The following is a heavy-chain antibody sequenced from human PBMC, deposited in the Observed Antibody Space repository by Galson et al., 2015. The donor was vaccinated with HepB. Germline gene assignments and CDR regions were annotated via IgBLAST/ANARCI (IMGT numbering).Heavy chain of an antibody. Sequence: SVKVSCKASGYTFTGYYMHWVRQAPGQGLEWMGWINPNSGGTNYAQKFQGWVTITRDTSISTAYMELSRLRSDDTAVYYCARGDLLWFGESGGFDYWGQGTLVTVSS. D-gene: IGHD3-10*01. CDR2: INPNSGGT. CDR1: GYTFTGYY. CDR3: ARGDLLWFGESGGFDY. V-gene: IGHV1-2*04. J-gene: IGHJ4*02.